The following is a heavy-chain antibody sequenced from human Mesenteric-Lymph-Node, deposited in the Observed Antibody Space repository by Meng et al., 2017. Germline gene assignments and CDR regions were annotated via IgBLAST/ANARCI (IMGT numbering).Heavy chain of an antibody. D-gene: IGHD2-8*02. Sequence: GESLKISCAASGFTFGEYAMSWFRQAPGKGLEWVGFIRSKSYGGTMESASSVKGRFIMSRDDAKSIAYLQMDSLNTEDTAVYYCSRGAYRYCPGGGCFDYWGQGTLVTVSS. CDR1: GFTFGEYA. J-gene: IGHJ4*02. CDR2: IRSKSYGGTM. V-gene: IGHV3-49*03. CDR3: SRGAYRYCPGGGCFDY.